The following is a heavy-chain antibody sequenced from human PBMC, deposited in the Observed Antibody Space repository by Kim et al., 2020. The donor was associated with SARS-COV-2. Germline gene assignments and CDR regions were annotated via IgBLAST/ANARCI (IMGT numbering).Heavy chain of an antibody. CDR2: IYYSGST. CDR1: GGSISSGGYY. Sequence: SETLSLTCTVSGGSISSGGYYWSWIRQHPGKGLEWIGYIYYSGSTYYNPSLKSRVTISVDTSKNQFSPKLSSVTAADTAVYYCARGESITMVRGVTLVDYWGQGTLVTVSS. V-gene: IGHV4-31*03. D-gene: IGHD3-10*01. CDR3: ARGESITMVRGVTLVDY. J-gene: IGHJ4*02.